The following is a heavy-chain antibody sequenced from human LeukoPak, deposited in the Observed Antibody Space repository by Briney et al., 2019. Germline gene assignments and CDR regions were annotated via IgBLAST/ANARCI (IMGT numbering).Heavy chain of an antibody. CDR2: INPSAGST. D-gene: IGHD1-14*01. V-gene: IGHV1-46*04. Sequence: ASVKVSCKASGYTFTSYHMHWVRQAPGQGLEWMGIINPSAGSTTYAQKLQGRVTMTRDTATSTVYKELSSLTSDDTAVYYCAMGVGTSAFDIWGQGTMVTVSS. CDR3: AMGVGTSAFDI. J-gene: IGHJ3*02. CDR1: GYTFTSYH.